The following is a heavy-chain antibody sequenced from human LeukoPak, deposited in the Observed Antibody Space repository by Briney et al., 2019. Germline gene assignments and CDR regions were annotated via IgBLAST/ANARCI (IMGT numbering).Heavy chain of an antibody. CDR1: GGSISSSSYY. D-gene: IGHD1-26*01. J-gene: IGHJ3*02. CDR3: AKGWWELLDAFDI. CDR2: ISYSGST. Sequence: PSETLSLTCTVSGGSISSSSYYWGWIRQPPGKGLEWIGDISYSGSTYYNPSLKSRATISVDTSKNQFSLKLSSVTATDTAVYYCAKGWWELLDAFDIWGQGTMVTVSS. V-gene: IGHV4-39*01.